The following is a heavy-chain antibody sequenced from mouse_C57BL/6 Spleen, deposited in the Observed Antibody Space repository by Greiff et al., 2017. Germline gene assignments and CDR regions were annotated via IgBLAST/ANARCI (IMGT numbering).Heavy chain of an antibody. CDR1: GYAFSSSW. J-gene: IGHJ2*01. D-gene: IGHD1-1*01. V-gene: IGHV1-82*01. CDR2: IYPGDGDT. Sequence: VQLQQSGPELVKPGASVKIKASGYAFSSSWMNWVKQRPGKGLEWIGRIYPGDGDTNYNGKFKGKATLTADKSSSTAYMQLSSLTSEDSAVYFCATITLFDYWGQGTTLTVSS. CDR3: ATITLFDY.